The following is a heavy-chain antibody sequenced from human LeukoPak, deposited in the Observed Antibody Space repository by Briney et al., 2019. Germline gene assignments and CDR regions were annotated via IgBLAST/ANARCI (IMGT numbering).Heavy chain of an antibody. Sequence: GGSLRLSCAASGFTFSDCYMSWIRQAPGKGLEWVSYITNSGSTIYYADSVKGRFTISRDNAKNSLYLQMSSLRAEDTAVYYCARALFAGAFYGMDVWGQGTTVTVSS. J-gene: IGHJ6*02. D-gene: IGHD3-10*01. CDR3: ARALFAGAFYGMDV. CDR2: ITNSGSTI. V-gene: IGHV3-11*04. CDR1: GFTFSDCY.